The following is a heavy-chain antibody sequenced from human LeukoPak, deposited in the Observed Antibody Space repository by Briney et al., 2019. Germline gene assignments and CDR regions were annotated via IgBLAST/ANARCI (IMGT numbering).Heavy chain of an antibody. V-gene: IGHV3-48*02. Sequence: GGSLRLSCAAPGFTFSSYSMNWVRQAPGKGLEWVSYITSGSSNINYADSVKGRFTISRDNAKNSLYLQMNSLRDEDTAVYYCVREKRGDEVAWGQGTLVTVSS. CDR2: ITSGSSNI. CDR3: VREKRGDEVA. D-gene: IGHD2-15*01. J-gene: IGHJ5*02. CDR1: GFTFSSYS.